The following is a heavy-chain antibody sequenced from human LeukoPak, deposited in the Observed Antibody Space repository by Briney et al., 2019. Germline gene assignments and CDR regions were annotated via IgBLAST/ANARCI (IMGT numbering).Heavy chain of an antibody. V-gene: IGHV3-23*01. CDR2: ISGSGDNT. CDR3: AKGSYYDSSGSFYFDY. J-gene: IGHJ4*02. Sequence: GGSLRLSCAASGFTFSSYAMSWVRQAPGKGLEWVPGISGSGDNTYYADSVKGRFTISRDNSKNTLYVQVNSLGTEDTATYYCAKGSYYDSSGSFYFDYWDQGTLVTVSS. D-gene: IGHD3-22*01. CDR1: GFTFSSYA.